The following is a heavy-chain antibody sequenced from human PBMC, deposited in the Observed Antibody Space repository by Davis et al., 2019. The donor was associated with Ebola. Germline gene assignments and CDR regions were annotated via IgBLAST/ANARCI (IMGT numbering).Heavy chain of an antibody. CDR3: ARRLYCSGGSCYEYYYGMDV. J-gene: IGHJ6*02. CDR2: INPSGGTT. CDR1: GYTFTSYG. D-gene: IGHD2-15*01. Sequence: ASVKVSCKASGYTFTSYGINWVRHTTGHGLEWMGIINPSGGTTRYAQKFQGRVTMTRDTSTSTVYMELSSLRSEDTAVYYCARRLYCSGGSCYEYYYGMDVWGQGTTVTVSS. V-gene: IGHV1-46*01.